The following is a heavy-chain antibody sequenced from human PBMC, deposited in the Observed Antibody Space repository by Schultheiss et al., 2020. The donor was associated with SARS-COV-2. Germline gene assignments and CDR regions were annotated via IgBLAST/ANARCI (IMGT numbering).Heavy chain of an antibody. CDR1: GYTFTSYG. D-gene: IGHD4-11*01. CDR3: ARGRGSNYINDY. Sequence: ASVKVSCKASGYTFTSYGISWVRQAPGQGLEWMGWINPNSGGTNYAQKFQGRVTMTTDTSTSTAYMELRSLRSDDTAVYYCARGRGSNYINDYWGQGTLVIVSS. CDR2: INPNSGGT. V-gene: IGHV1-18*04. J-gene: IGHJ4*02.